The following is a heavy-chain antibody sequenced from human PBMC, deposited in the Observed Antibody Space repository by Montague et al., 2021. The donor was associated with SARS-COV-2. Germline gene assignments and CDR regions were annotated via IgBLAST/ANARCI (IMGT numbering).Heavy chain of an antibody. D-gene: IGHD2-8*01. J-gene: IGHJ4*02. CDR1: GFTFSSYE. CDR2: ISSTGSTI. CDR3: ASRAPTRIVLMVYAIGGYFDY. Sequence: SLRLSFAASGFTFSSYEMNWVRQAPGKGLEWVSYISSTGSTIFYADSVKGRFTISRDNAKNSLYLQMNSLRAEDTAVYYCASRAPTRIVLMVYAIGGYFDYWGQGTLVTVSS. V-gene: IGHV3-48*03.